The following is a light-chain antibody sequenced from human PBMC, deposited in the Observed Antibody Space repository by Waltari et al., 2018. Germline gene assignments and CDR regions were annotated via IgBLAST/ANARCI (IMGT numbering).Light chain of an antibody. J-gene: IGKJ2*01. CDR1: QSISSY. V-gene: IGKV1-39*01. Sequence: DIQMTQSPSSLSASVGDRVTITCRASQSISSYLNWYQQKPGKAPKLLIYAASSLQSGVPSRFSGSGSGTDFTLTISSLQSEDFVIYYCQQYNSWPPYTFGQGTKLEIK. CDR3: QQYNSWPPYT. CDR2: AAS.